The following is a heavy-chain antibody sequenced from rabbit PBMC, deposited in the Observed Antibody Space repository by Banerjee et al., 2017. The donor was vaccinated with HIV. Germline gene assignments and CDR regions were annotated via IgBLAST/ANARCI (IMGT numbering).Heavy chain of an antibody. D-gene: IGHD2-1*01. CDR2: FYTSSGST. CDR3: VSYDDYGDRNL. CDR1: GFDLSTYYY. J-gene: IGHJ4*01. Sequence: QEQLVESGGGLVQPGGSLTLTCTASGFDLSTYYYLCWVRQAPGKGLEWIACFYTSSGSTWYASWAKGRFTISKTSSTTVTLQMTSLTAADTATYFCVSYDDYGDRNLWGPGTLVTVS. V-gene: IGHV1S45*01.